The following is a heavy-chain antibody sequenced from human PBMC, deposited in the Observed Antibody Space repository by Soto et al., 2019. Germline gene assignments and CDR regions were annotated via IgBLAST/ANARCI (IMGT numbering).Heavy chain of an antibody. CDR2: ISPYNGNK. D-gene: IGHD3-10*01. V-gene: IGHV1-18*01. J-gene: IGHJ4*02. CDR3: VRDLDGSGSYYTDY. CDR1: GYIFSGYG. Sequence: QVQLVQSGAEVKKPGASVKVSCRASGYIFSGYGINWVRQVPGQGLEWMGWISPYNGNKNYAQKFQGRVTMTTDTSTSTAYMEVRSQRSDDTAVYYCVRDLDGSGSYYTDYWGQGSLVTVSS.